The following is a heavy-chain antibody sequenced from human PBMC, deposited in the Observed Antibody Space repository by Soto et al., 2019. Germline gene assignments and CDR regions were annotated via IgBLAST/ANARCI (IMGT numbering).Heavy chain of an antibody. J-gene: IGHJ4*02. CDR2: ISGSGGST. V-gene: IGHV3-23*01. D-gene: IGHD3-22*01. CDR1: GFTFSSYA. CDR3: AKGGPYDYDSSGYYDY. Sequence: EVRLLESGGGLVQPGGSLRLSCAASGFTFSSYAMSWVRQAPGKGLEWVSAISGSGGSTYYADSVKGRFTISRDNSKNTLYLQMNSRRAEDTAVYYCAKGGPYDYDSSGYYDYWGQGTLVTVSS.